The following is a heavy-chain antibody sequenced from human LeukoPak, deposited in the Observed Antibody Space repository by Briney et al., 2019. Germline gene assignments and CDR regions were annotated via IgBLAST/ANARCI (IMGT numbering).Heavy chain of an antibody. V-gene: IGHV1-3*01. CDR1: GYTFTSYA. CDR2: INAGNGNT. D-gene: IGHD6-19*01. Sequence: VSVKVACKASGYTFTSYAMHWVRQAPGQRLEWMGWINAGNGNTKYSQKFQGRVTITRDTSASTAYMELSSLRSEDTAVYYCARVAYSSGWYFFDYWGQGTLVTVSS. J-gene: IGHJ4*02. CDR3: ARVAYSSGWYFFDY.